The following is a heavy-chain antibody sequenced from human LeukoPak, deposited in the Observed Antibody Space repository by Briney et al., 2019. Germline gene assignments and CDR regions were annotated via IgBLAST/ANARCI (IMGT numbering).Heavy chain of an antibody. CDR1: GFTFSSYA. V-gene: IGHV3-30*01. D-gene: IGHD3-22*01. Sequence: GGSLRLSCAASGFTFSSYAMHWVRQAPGKGLEWVAVISYDGSNKYYADSVKGRFTISRDNSKNTLYLQMNSLRAEDTAVYYCARGGYYDSSGYPDYWGQETLVTVSS. CDR3: ARGGYYDSSGYPDY. J-gene: IGHJ4*02. CDR2: ISYDGSNK.